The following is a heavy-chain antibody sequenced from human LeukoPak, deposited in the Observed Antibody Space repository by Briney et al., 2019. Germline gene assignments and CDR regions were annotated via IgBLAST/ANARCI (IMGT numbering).Heavy chain of an antibody. V-gene: IGHV4-59*01. CDR3: AREYYGSGSPTGFDY. D-gene: IGHD3-10*01. Sequence: SETLSLTCIVSGGSISSYYWSWIRQPPGKGLEWIGYIYYSGSTNYNPSLKSRVTISVDTSKNQFSLKLTSVTAADTAVYYCAREYYGSGSPTGFDYWGQGTLVTVSS. J-gene: IGHJ4*02. CDR1: GGSISSYY. CDR2: IYYSGST.